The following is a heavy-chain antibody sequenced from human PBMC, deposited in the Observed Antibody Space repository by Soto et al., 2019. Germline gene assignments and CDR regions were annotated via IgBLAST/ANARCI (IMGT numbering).Heavy chain of an antibody. CDR3: ARAYGYYFDY. D-gene: IGHD3-10*01. J-gene: IGHJ4*02. CDR2: INHSGST. V-gene: IGHV4-34*01. CDR1: GGSFSGYY. Sequence: PSETLSLTCAVYGGSFSGYYWSWIRQPPGKGLEWIGEINHSGSTNYNPPLKSRVTISVDTSKNQFSLKLSSVTAADTAVYYCARAYGYYFDYWGQGTLVTVSS.